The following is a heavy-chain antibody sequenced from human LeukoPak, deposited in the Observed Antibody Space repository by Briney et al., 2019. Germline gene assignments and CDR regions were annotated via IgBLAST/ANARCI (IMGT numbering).Heavy chain of an antibody. D-gene: IGHD2-2*01. CDR1: GGSISSSSYY. V-gene: IGHV4-39*01. CDR2: IYYSGST. Sequence: SETLSLTCTVSGGSISSSSYYWGWLRQPPGKGLDWIGSIYYSGSTYYNPSLKTQVTISVDTSKHQFSLKLSSVTAADTAVYYCARHECSTSCSLFDYWGQGTLVTVSS. CDR3: ARHECSTSCSLFDY. J-gene: IGHJ4*02.